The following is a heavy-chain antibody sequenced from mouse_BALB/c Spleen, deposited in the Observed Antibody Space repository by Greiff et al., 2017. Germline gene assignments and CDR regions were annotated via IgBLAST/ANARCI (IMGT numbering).Heavy chain of an antibody. Sequence: EVKLQESGPGLVKPSQSLSLTCTVTGYSITSDYAWNWIRQFPGNKLEWMGYISYSGSTSYNPSLKSRISITRDTSKNQFFLQLNSVTTEDTATYYCARNYDYDGGFAYWGQGTLVTVSA. V-gene: IGHV3-2*02. CDR3: ARNYDYDGGFAY. J-gene: IGHJ3*01. CDR1: GYSITSDYA. CDR2: ISYSGST. D-gene: IGHD2-4*01.